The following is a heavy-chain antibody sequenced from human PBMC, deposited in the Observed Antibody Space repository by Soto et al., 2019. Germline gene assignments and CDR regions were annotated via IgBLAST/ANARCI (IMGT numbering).Heavy chain of an antibody. J-gene: IGHJ6*02. Sequence: GGSLRLSCAASGFTFSSYSMNWVRQAPGKGLEWVSYISSSSSTIYYADSVKGRFTISRDNAKNSLYLQMNSLRAEDTAVYYCATGKGHGIAVAGYSYGMDVWGQGTTVTVSS. D-gene: IGHD6-19*01. CDR2: ISSSSSTI. CDR3: ATGKGHGIAVAGYSYGMDV. V-gene: IGHV3-48*01. CDR1: GFTFSSYS.